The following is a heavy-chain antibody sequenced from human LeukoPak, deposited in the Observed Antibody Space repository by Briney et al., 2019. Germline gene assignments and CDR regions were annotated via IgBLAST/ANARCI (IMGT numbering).Heavy chain of an antibody. CDR1: GFTFSSYG. D-gene: IGHD3-10*01. Sequence: GGSLRLSCAASGFTFSSYGMHWVRQAPGKGLERVAVIWFDGSTKYYGDSVKGRFTISRDNSKDTLYLQMNSLRAEDTAVYYCARDRRVRGVIHDAFDIWGQGTMVTVSS. V-gene: IGHV3-33*01. CDR3: ARDRRVRGVIHDAFDI. CDR2: IWFDGSTK. J-gene: IGHJ3*02.